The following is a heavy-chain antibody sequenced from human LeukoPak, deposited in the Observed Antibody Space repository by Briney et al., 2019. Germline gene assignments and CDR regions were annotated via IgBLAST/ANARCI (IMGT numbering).Heavy chain of an antibody. CDR3: ARATGYCSSTSCYNYFDY. D-gene: IGHD2-2*02. J-gene: IGHJ4*02. Sequence: PSETLSLTCAVSGYSISSGYYWGWIRQPPGRGLEWIGSIYHSGSTYYNPSLKSRVTISVDTPKNQFSLKLSSVTAADTAVYYCARATGYCSSTSCYNYFDYWGQGTLVTVSS. CDR2: IYHSGST. V-gene: IGHV4-38-2*01. CDR1: GYSISSGYY.